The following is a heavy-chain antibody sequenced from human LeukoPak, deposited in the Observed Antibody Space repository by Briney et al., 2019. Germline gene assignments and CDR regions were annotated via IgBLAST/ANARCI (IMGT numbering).Heavy chain of an antibody. D-gene: IGHD1-26*01. J-gene: IGHJ4*02. V-gene: IGHV1-2*06. CDR1: GYTFTGYY. CDR3: ARDPLRIVEGSFPFDY. CDR2: INPNSGGT. Sequence: GASVKVSCKASGYTFTGYYMHWVRQAAPGQGLEWMGRINPNSGGTNYAQKFQGRVTMTRDTSISTAYMELSRPRSDDTAVYYCARDPLRIVEGSFPFDYWGQGTLVTVSS.